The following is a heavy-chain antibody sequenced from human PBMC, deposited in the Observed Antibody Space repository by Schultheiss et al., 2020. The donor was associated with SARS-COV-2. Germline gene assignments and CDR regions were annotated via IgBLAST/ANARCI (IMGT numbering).Heavy chain of an antibody. J-gene: IGHJ5*02. D-gene: IGHD6-13*01. CDR1: GFTFSSYA. Sequence: GGSLRLSCAASGFTFSSYAMSWVRQAPGKGLEWVSYISSSGSTIYYADSVKGRFTISRDNAKNSLYLQMNSLRAEDTAVYYCAGDRGLYSSSRLNWFDPWGQGTLVTVSS. CDR2: ISSSGSTI. CDR3: AGDRGLYSSSRLNWFDP. V-gene: IGHV3-48*04.